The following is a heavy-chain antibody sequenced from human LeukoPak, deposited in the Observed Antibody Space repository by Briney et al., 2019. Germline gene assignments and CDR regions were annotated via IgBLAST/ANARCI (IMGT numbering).Heavy chain of an antibody. CDR3: ASNLYFDY. Sequence: GGSLRLSCAASGVTLSSYAMSWARQAPGKGLEWVSIIYSGGSTYYADSVKGRFTISRDNSKNTLYLQMNSLRAEDTAVYYCASNLYFDYWGQGTLVTVSS. J-gene: IGHJ4*02. CDR2: IYSGGST. V-gene: IGHV3-53*01. D-gene: IGHD1-20*01. CDR1: GVTLSSYA.